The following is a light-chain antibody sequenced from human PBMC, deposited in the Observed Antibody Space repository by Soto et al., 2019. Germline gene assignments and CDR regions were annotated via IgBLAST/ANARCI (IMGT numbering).Light chain of an antibody. J-gene: IGKJ1*01. CDR3: QQYGTSFWT. CDR2: GAS. CDR1: QSVSSSY. Sequence: EIVLTQSPGTLSLSPGERATLSCRTSQSVSSSYLAWYQQKPGQAPRLLIYGASTRATGIPDRFSGSGSGKDFSLTISRPEPEDFAVYYCQQYGTSFWTFGQGTKVDIK. V-gene: IGKV3-20*01.